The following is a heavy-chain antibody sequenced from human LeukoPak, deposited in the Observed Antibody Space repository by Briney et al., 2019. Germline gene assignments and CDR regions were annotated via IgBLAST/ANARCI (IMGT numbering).Heavy chain of an antibody. CDR3: ARDHALVYFDI. J-gene: IGHJ3*02. CDR2: IDNSGST. Sequence: SETLSLTCTVSGGSISYSHWTWIRQPPGKGLEWIGYIDNSGSTTYNTSLKSRVTMSVDTSENKSTLRLTSVTAADTAFCYCARDHALVYFDIWGQGTRVTVSS. CDR1: GGSISYSH. D-gene: IGHD2-8*01. V-gene: IGHV4-59*01.